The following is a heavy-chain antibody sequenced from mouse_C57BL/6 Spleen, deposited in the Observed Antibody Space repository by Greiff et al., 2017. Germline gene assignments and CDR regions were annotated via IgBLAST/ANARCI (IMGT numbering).Heavy chain of an antibody. CDR3: ARGVLLRGYFDV. Sequence: VQLQQPGAELVMPGASVKLSCKASGYTFTSYWMHWVKQRPGQGLEWIGEIDPSDSYTNYNQKFKGKSTLTVDKSSSTAYMQLSSLTSEDSAVYYCARGVLLRGYFDVWGTGTTVTVSS. CDR2: IDPSDSYT. CDR1: GYTFTSYW. V-gene: IGHV1-69*01. D-gene: IGHD1-1*01. J-gene: IGHJ1*03.